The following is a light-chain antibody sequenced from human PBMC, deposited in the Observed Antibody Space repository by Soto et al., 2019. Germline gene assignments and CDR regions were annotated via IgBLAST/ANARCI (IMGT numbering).Light chain of an antibody. CDR2: DAS. CDR3: QQHAELPLT. V-gene: IGKV1-33*01. CDR1: QDIGTY. Sequence: DIQXTQSPSSLSASVGDRVIITCLASQDIGTYLAWYQQKSGKAPKLLIYDASYLETGVPSRFSARGSGTEFSFTISSLQPEDFATYYCQQHAELPLTFGRGTNIDIK. J-gene: IGKJ4*01.